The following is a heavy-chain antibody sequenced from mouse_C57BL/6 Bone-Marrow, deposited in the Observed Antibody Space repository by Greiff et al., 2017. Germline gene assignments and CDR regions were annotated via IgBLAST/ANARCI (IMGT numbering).Heavy chain of an antibody. J-gene: IGHJ2*01. CDR3: ARWGTSYYFDY. D-gene: IGHD3-3*01. CDR1: GYTFTSYW. V-gene: IGHV1-64*01. CDR2: IHPNSGST. Sequence: QVQLQPPGAELVKPGASVKLSCKASGYTFTSYWMHWVKQRPGQGLAWIGMIHPNSGSTNYNEKFKSKATLTVDKSSSTAYMQLSSLTSEDSAVYYCARWGTSYYFDYWGQGTTLTVSS.